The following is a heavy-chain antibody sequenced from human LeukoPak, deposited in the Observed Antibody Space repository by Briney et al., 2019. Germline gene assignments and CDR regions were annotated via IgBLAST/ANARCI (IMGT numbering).Heavy chain of an antibody. CDR1: GGSISSYY. Sequence: SETLSLTCTVSGGSISSYYWSWIRQPAGKGLEWIGRIYTSGSTNYNPSLKSRVTMSVDTSKNQFSLKLSSVTAADTAVYYCARILWFGAQPGGWFDPWGQGTLVTVSS. V-gene: IGHV4-4*07. D-gene: IGHD3-10*01. J-gene: IGHJ5*02. CDR2: IYTSGST. CDR3: ARILWFGAQPGGWFDP.